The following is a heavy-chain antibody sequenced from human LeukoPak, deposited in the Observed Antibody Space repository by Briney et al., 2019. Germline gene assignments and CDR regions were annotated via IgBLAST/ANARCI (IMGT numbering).Heavy chain of an antibody. CDR3: AHRTGFDY. CDR2: ISDSGHST. V-gene: IGHV3-23*01. CDR1: GFTFSNYD. J-gene: IGHJ4*02. Sequence: GGSLRLSCAASGFTFSNYDMSWVRQAPGKGLEWVSTISDSGHSTFYADSVKGRFTISRDDSKNTLFLQMNSLRAEDTAVYYCAHRTGFDYWGQGPLVTVSS. D-gene: IGHD1-1*01.